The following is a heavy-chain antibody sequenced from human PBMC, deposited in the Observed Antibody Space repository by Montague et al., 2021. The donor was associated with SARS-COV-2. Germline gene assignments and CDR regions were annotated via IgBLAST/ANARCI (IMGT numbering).Heavy chain of an antibody. CDR2: INGDGSFT. D-gene: IGHD2-2*01. Sequence: SLRLSCAASGFTFSDYWMHWVRQAPGKGLMWLSNINGDGSFTRYADSAKGRLTISRDIPKNTLYLQMNSLTAEDTAVYYCARHRIVPGGFDYWGQGTLVTVSS. CDR3: ARHRIVPGGFDY. CDR1: GFTFSDYW. J-gene: IGHJ4*02. V-gene: IGHV3-74*01.